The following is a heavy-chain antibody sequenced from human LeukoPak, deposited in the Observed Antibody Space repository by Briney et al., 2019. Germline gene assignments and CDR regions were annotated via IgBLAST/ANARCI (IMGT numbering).Heavy chain of an antibody. V-gene: IGHV4-59*01. J-gene: IGHJ2*01. Sequence: SETLSLTCTVSGGSISSYYWSWIRQPPGKGLEWIGYIYYSGSTNYNPSLKSRVTISVDTSKNQFSLKLSSVTAADTAVYYCVRRPWGYWYFDLWGRGTLVTVSS. CDR3: VRRPWGYWYFDL. D-gene: IGHD7-27*01. CDR1: GGSISSYY. CDR2: IYYSGST.